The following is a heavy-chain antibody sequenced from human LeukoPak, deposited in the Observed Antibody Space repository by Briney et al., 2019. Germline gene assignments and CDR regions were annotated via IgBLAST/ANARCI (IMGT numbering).Heavy chain of an antibody. CDR2: ISHDGGNK. CDR1: GFTLSSYA. CDR3: AQRGGLDY. J-gene: IGHJ4*02. V-gene: IGHV3-30*04. D-gene: IGHD3-16*01. Sequence: PGGSLRLSCAASGFTLSSYAMSWVRQAPGKGLEWVAVISHDGGNKYYADSVKDRFTISRDNSKNTLYLHMNGLRTEDTAVYYCAQRGGLDYWGQGTLVTVSS.